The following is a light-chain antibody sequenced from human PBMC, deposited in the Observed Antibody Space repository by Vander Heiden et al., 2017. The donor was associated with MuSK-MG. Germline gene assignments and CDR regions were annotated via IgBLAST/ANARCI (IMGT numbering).Light chain of an antibody. V-gene: IGKV1-12*02. CDR3: QQANSFPLFT. CDR2: AAS. CDR1: QGISKW. Sequence: DSRQTQSPSSVSASVGDRVTITCRASQGISKWLAWYQQKPGKAPKLLIYAASSLQSGVPSRFSGSGSGTDFTLTINSLQPEDFAAYYCQQANSFPLFTFGGGTKVEMK. J-gene: IGKJ4*01.